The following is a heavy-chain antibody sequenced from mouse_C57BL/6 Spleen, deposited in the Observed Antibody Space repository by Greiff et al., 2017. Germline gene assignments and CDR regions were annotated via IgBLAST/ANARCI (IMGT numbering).Heavy chain of an antibody. D-gene: IGHD2-4*01. Sequence: VQLQESGAELVKPGASVKISCKASGYAFSSYWMNWVKQRPGKGLEWIGQIYPGDGDTNYNGKFKGKATLTADKSSSTAYMQLSSLTSEDSAVYFCARSEDYGGFAYWGQGTLVTVSA. CDR1: GYAFSSYW. V-gene: IGHV1-80*01. CDR2: IYPGDGDT. CDR3: ARSEDYGGFAY. J-gene: IGHJ3*01.